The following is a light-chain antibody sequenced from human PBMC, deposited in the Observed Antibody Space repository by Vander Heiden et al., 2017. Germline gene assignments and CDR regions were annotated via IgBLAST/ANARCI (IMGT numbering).Light chain of an antibody. CDR1: QSLNSF. CDR2: DAS. CDR3: QQRSNWPLT. J-gene: IGKJ4*01. V-gene: IGKV3-11*01. Sequence: EIVLTQSPATLSLSPEERATISCRTSQSLNSFLAWYQQKPGQAPRLLIYDASNRATGIPARFSGSGSGTDFTLTISSLEPEDFAVYYCQQRSNWPLTFGGGTKVQLK.